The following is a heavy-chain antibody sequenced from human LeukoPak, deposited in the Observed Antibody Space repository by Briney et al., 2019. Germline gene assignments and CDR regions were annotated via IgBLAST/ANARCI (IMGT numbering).Heavy chain of an antibody. V-gene: IGHV4-34*01. J-gene: IGHJ4*02. CDR2: INHSGST. CDR3: ANARDILTGYYSD. CDR1: GGSFSGYY. D-gene: IGHD3-9*01. Sequence: PSETLSLTCAVYGGSFSGYYWSWIRQPPGKGLEWIGEINHSGSTNYNPSLKSRVTISVDTSKNQFSLKLSSVTAADTAVYYCANARDILTGYYSDWGQGTLVTVSS.